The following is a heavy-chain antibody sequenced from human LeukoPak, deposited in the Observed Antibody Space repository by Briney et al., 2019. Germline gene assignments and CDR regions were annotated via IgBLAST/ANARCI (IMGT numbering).Heavy chain of an antibody. CDR3: ARDWSPYDGSGYPCL. Sequence: PGGSLRLSCAASGFTFSSYGMHWVRQAPGKGLEWVAVIWYDGSNKYYADSVKGRFTISRDNSKNTLYLQMNSLRAEDTAVYYCARDWSPYDGSGYPCLWGQGTLVTVSS. D-gene: IGHD3-22*01. CDR2: IWYDGSNK. V-gene: IGHV3-33*01. CDR1: GFTFSSYG. J-gene: IGHJ4*02.